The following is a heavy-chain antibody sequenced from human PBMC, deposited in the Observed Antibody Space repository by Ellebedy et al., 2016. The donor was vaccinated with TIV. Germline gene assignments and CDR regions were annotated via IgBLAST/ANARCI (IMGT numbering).Heavy chain of an antibody. CDR1: GFTFGDYA. CDR3: TGDQWLRRQGAFDM. CDR2: IRSKAHGEAI. V-gene: IGHV3-49*03. D-gene: IGHD5-12*01. J-gene: IGHJ3*02. Sequence: GGSLRLXXTTSGFTFGDYAMSWFRQAPRKGLEWVGFIRSKAHGEAIEYAASVRGRFTVSRDDSKSIAYLQMNSLRTEDTAVYYCTGDQWLRRQGAFDMWGQGTMVTVSS.